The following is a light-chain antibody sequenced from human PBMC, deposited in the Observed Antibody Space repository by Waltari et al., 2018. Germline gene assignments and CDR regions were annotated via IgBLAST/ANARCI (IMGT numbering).Light chain of an antibody. J-gene: IGKJ4*01. CDR2: AAS. CDR3: QQYDGSVVT. V-gene: IGKV3-20*01. Sequence: CSPIHYNTGGWMTWYQQKPGQAPRLLIYAASTRASGVPDRFSGSGSGTDFTLTISRLEPEDSGVYYCQQYDGSVVTFGGGTKVEIK. CDR1: HYNTGGW.